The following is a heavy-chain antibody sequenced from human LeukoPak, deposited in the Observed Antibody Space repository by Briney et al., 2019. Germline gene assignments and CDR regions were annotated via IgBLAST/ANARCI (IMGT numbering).Heavy chain of an antibody. CDR2: XXXXLGTA. D-gene: IGHD2-15*01. CDR3: AREAIVVVVAATDSRTPNWFDP. V-gene: IGHV1-69*01. Sequence: SCKGXXGTFXIYAISWVGQAPGXGGEWMGXXXXXLGTANYAQKFQGRVTITADESTSTAYMELSSLRSEDTAVYYCAREAIVVVVAATDSRTPNWFDPWGQGTLVTVSS. J-gene: IGHJ5*02. CDR1: XGTFXIYA.